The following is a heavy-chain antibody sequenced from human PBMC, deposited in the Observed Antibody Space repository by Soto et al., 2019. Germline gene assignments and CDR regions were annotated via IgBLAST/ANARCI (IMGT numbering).Heavy chain of an antibody. CDR2: ISPIVGTT. J-gene: IGHJ4*02. Sequence: QVQLVQSGAEVKKPGSSVKVSCKASGGTFTNYAISWVRQAPGQGLEWMGGISPIVGTTHYAQKFQGRVTITGDESSGTANMELTRLRSEDTAMYYCARLGPHDYGGNHLDYWGQGPRFTVSP. V-gene: IGHV1-69*01. D-gene: IGHD4-17*01. CDR3: ARLGPHDYGGNHLDY. CDR1: GGTFTNYA.